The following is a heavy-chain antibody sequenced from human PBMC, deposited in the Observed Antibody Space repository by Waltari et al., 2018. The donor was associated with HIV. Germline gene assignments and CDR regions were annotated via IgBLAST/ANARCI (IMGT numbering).Heavy chain of an antibody. CDR1: GYTFTGYY. D-gene: IGHD1-26*01. J-gene: IGHJ4*02. V-gene: IGHV1-2*02. CDR3: ARDRWFRWELQSPQGFDY. CDR2: ITPNSGGT. Sequence: QVQLVQSGAEVKKPGASVKVSCKASGYTFTGYYMHWVRQAPGQGLEWMGWITPNSGGTNYAKKLQGRVTMTRDTSISTAYMELSRLRSDDTAVYYCARDRWFRWELQSPQGFDYWGQGTLVTVSS.